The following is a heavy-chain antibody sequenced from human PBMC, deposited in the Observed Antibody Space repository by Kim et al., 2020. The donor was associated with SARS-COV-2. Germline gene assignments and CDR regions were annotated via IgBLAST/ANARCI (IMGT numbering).Heavy chain of an antibody. CDR3: AKTASG. CDR2: SGSNT. V-gene: IGHV3-23*01. Sequence: SGSNTYYADSVKGRFTIARDNSKNTVYLQMNSLRAEDTAVYYCAKTASGWGQGTLVTVSS. J-gene: IGHJ4*02.